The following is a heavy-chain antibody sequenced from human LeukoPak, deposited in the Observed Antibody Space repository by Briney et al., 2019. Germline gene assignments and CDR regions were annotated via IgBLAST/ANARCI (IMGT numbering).Heavy chain of an antibody. V-gene: IGHV3-7*05. J-gene: IGHJ4*02. D-gene: IGHD7-27*01. CDR3: ARITSGAADY. Sequence: GGSLRLSCAASGFRLSSYWVSWVRHPPGKRLEWVANMDQDGNEIYYVESVKGRFTISRDNAKNSLYLVMNSLRADDTAVYYCARITSGAADYWGQGTLVTVSS. CDR1: GFRLSSYW. CDR2: MDQDGNEI.